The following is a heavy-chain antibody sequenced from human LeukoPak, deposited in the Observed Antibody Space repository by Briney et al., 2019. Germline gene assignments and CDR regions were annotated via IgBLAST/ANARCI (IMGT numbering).Heavy chain of an antibody. CDR1: GGSISGTTSY. D-gene: IGHD3-10*01. J-gene: IGHJ4*02. CDR3: ATLLSAPRDY. V-gene: IGHV4-39*01. CDR2: IYYSGNT. Sequence: KPSETLSLTCTVSGGSISGTTSYWGWIRQPPGKGLQWIGSIYYSGNTYYNPSPKSRVTISVDTSKNQFSLTLNSVTAADTAVYYCATLLSAPRDYWGQGTLVTVSS.